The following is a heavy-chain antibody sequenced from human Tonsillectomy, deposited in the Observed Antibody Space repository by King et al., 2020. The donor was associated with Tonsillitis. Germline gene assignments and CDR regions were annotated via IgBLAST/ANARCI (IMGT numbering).Heavy chain of an antibody. CDR1: GGSISSGGYY. Sequence: LQLQESGPGLVKPSQTLSLTCTVSGGSISSGGYYWSWIRQHPGKGLEWIGYIYYSGSTYYNPSLKSRATISVDTSKNQFSLKLSSVTAADTAVYYCARVVVVVPAAILPWGQGTLVTVSS. CDR3: ARVVVVVPAAILP. CDR2: IYYSGST. D-gene: IGHD2-2*01. V-gene: IGHV4-31*03. J-gene: IGHJ4*02.